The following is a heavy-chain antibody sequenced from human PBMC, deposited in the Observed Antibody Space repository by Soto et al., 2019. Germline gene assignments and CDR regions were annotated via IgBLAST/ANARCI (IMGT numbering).Heavy chain of an antibody. CDR2: IIPIFGTA. D-gene: IGHD2-2*01. CDR3: ARYYCSSTSCYLPWFDP. CDR1: GGTFSSYA. Sequence: SVKVSCKASGGTFSSYAISWVRQAPGQGLEWMGGIIPIFGTANYAQKFQGRVTITADESTSTAYMELSSLRSEDTAVYYCARYYCSSTSCYLPWFDPWGQETLVTVSS. V-gene: IGHV1-69*13. J-gene: IGHJ5*02.